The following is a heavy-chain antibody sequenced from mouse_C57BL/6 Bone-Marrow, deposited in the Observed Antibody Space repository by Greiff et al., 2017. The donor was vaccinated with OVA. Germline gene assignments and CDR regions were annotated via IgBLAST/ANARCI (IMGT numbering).Heavy chain of an antibody. D-gene: IGHD1-1*01. Sequence: QVQLQQPGAELVKPGASVKMSCKASGYTFTSYWITWVKQRPGQGLEWIGDIYPGSGSTNYNEKFKSKATLTVDTSSSTAYMQRSSLTSEDSAVYYCARRGYYYGSSPFDYWGQGTTLTVSS. CDR3: ARRGYYYGSSPFDY. J-gene: IGHJ2*01. CDR1: GYTFTSYW. V-gene: IGHV1-55*01. CDR2: IYPGSGST.